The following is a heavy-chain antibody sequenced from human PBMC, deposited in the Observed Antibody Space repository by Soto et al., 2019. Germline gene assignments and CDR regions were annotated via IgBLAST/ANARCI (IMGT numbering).Heavy chain of an antibody. J-gene: IGHJ5*02. CDR3: ARGRTYYYDSSGYYEYNWFDP. Sequence: SETLSLTYTVSGGSISSGGYYWSWIRQHPGKGLEWIGYIYYSGSTYYNPSLKSRVTISVDTSKNQFSLKLSSVTAADTAVYYCARGRTYYYDSSGYYEYNWFDPWGQGTLVTVSS. CDR1: GGSISSGGYY. D-gene: IGHD3-22*01. CDR2: IYYSGST. V-gene: IGHV4-31*03.